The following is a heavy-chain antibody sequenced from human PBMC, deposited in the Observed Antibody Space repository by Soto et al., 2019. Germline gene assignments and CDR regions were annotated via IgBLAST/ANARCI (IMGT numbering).Heavy chain of an antibody. CDR3: PREEVGDTYYYYGMDV. CDR2: VYAGEST. Sequence: ELQVVESGGGSIQPGGSLRLSCAASGFSVRTNYMSWVRQAPGKGLEWVSIVYAGESTYYADSVKGRFTISRDNSKNTLYLQMNSLSADYTAMYYCPREEVGDTYYYYGMDVWGQGTTVTVSS. V-gene: IGHV3-53*01. D-gene: IGHD2-15*01. J-gene: IGHJ6*02. CDR1: GFSVRTNY.